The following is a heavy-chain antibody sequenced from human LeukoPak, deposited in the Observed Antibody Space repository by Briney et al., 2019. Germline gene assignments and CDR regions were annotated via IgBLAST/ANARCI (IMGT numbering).Heavy chain of an antibody. Sequence: PGGSLRLSCAASGFTFSSYSMTWVRQAPGKGLEWVSSISSSSSYIYYADSVKGRFTISRDNAKNSLYLQMNSLRAEDTAVYYCARRTVTRDWYFDLWGRGTLVTVSS. CDR2: ISSSSSYI. V-gene: IGHV3-21*04. CDR3: ARRTVTRDWYFDL. D-gene: IGHD4-17*01. CDR1: GFTFSSYS. J-gene: IGHJ2*01.